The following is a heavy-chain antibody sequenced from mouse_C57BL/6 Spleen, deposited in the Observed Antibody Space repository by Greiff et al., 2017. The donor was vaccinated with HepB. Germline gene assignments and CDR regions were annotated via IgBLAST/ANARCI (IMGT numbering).Heavy chain of an antibody. J-gene: IGHJ3*01. CDR3: ARGGVITTVVATRFAY. CDR2: IDPSDSET. V-gene: IGHV1-52*01. CDR1: GYTFTSYW. Sequence: QVQLQQPGAELVRPGSSVKLSCKASGYTFTSYWMHWVKQRPIQGLEWIGNIDPSDSETHYNQKFKDKATLTVDKSSSTAYMQLSSLTSEDSAVYYCARGGVITTVVATRFAYWGQGTLVTVSA. D-gene: IGHD1-1*01.